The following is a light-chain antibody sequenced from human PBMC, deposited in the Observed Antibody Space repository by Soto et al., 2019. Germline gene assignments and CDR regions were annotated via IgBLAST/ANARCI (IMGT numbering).Light chain of an antibody. Sequence: QSALTQPASVSASPGQSITISCTGTSSDVGGYNYVSWSQQHPGKAPNVIIYEVTYRPSGVSSRFSGSKSGNTASLTSSGLQAEDEADYYCSSYTISSSYVFGTGTKVTVL. J-gene: IGLJ1*01. CDR1: SSDVGGYNY. CDR3: SSYTISSSYV. V-gene: IGLV2-14*01. CDR2: EVT.